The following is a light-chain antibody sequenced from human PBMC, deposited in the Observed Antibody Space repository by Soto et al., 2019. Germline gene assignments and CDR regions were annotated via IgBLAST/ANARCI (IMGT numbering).Light chain of an antibody. J-gene: IGLJ1*01. Sequence: QAVVTQPPSASGTPGQRVTISCSGSSSNIGSNYVYWYQQLPGTAPKLLIYRNNQRPSGVPDRFSGSKSGTSASLAISGLRSEDEADYYCAAWDDSLSGFYDFGTGTKLTVL. CDR2: RNN. CDR3: AAWDDSLSGFYD. V-gene: IGLV1-47*01. CDR1: SSNIGSNY.